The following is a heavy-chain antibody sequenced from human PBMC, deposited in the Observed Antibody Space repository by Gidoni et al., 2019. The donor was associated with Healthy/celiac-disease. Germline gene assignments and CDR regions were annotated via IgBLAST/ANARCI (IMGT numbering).Heavy chain of an antibody. V-gene: IGHV1-3*01. D-gene: IGHD6-13*01. J-gene: IGHJ6*02. Sequence: QVQLVQSGAEGKKPGASVKVSCKASGYTFTSYAMHWVRQAPGQRLEWMGLINAGNGNTKYSQKFQGRVTITRDTSSSTAYMELSSLRSEDTAVYYCARVVSVAASGTDRNYYYGMDVWGQGTTVTVSS. CDR1: GYTFTSYA. CDR2: INAGNGNT. CDR3: ARVVSVAASGTDRNYYYGMDV.